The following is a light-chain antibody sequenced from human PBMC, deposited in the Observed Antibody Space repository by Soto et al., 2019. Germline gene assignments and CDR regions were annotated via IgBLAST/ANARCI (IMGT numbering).Light chain of an antibody. J-gene: IGKJ5*01. V-gene: IGKV3-11*01. Sequence: EVVLTQSPATLSVSPGERATLSCRTSQGVGGQLNWYQQKPGQAPSLLIYDTFKRATGIPARFSGSGSGTSFTLTINSLEPEDLGLYYCQQRSDWPNTFGQGTRL. CDR1: QGVGGQ. CDR2: DTF. CDR3: QQRSDWPNT.